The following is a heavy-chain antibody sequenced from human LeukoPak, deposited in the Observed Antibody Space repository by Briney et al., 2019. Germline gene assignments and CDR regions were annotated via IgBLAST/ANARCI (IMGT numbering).Heavy chain of an antibody. CDR3: ARDGMGPYGDYGDY. CDR1: GFTFSSYS. CDR2: ISSNGGST. Sequence: PGGSLRLSCAASGFTFSSYSMNWVRQAPGKGLEYVSAISSNGGSTYYANSVKGRFTISRDNSKNTLYLQMGSLRAEDMAVYYCARDGMGPYGDYGDYWGQGTLVTVSS. J-gene: IGHJ4*02. D-gene: IGHD4-17*01. V-gene: IGHV3-64*01.